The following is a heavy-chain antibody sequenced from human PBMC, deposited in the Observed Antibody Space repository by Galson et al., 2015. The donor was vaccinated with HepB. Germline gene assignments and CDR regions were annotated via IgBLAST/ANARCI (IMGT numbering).Heavy chain of an antibody. CDR1: GFTFSSYA. CDR3: AKDLRKLCWWCMPHAFDI. Sequence: SLRLSCAASGFTFSSYAMSWVRQAPGKGLEWVSAISGSGGSTYYADSVKGRFTISRDNSKNTLYLQMNSLRAEDTAVYYCAKDLRKLCWWCMPHAFDIWGQGTMVTVSS. J-gene: IGHJ3*02. V-gene: IGHV3-23*01. CDR2: ISGSGGST. D-gene: IGHD2-8*02.